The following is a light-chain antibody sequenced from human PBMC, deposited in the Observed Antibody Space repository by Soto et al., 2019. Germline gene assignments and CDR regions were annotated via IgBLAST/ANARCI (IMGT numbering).Light chain of an antibody. CDR1: SGDVGHYNY. J-gene: IGLJ3*02. Sequence: QSALTQPASVSGSPGQSITISCTGSSGDVGHYNYVSWYQQHPGKAPKLMIYEVSNRPSGVSNRFSGSKSGNTASLIISGLQAEDEADYYCTSYTTSRIWVSGGGTKLTVL. CDR2: EVS. CDR3: TSYTTSRIWV. V-gene: IGLV2-14*01.